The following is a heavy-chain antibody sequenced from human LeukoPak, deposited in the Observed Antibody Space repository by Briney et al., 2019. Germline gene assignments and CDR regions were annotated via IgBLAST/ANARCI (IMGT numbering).Heavy chain of an antibody. D-gene: IGHD3-3*01. CDR3: ARDGHYDFWSGRFFDL. CDR1: GGSISSGGYY. V-gene: IGHV4-31*03. Sequence: SETLSLTCTVSGGSISSGGYYWSWIRQHPGKGLEWIGYIFNSGSTYYNPSLKSRLAISIDTSKNQFSLKLSSVTAADTAVYYCARDGHYDFWSGRFFDLWGRGTLVTVSS. J-gene: IGHJ2*01. CDR2: IFNSGST.